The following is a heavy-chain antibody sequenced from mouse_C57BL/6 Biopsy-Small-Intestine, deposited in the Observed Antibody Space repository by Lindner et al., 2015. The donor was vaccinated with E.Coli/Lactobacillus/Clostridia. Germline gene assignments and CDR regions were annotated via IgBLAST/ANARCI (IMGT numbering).Heavy chain of an antibody. D-gene: IGHD2-1*01. CDR2: ISSVSNTI. Sequence: VQLQESGGGLVKPGGSLNLSCAASGFTFSDYGMHWVRQALEKGLEWIAHISSVSNTIYYADTVKGRFTISRDNAKRTLFLQMTSLRSEDTAMYYCARGNYGGNYFDYWGQGTTLTVSS. V-gene: IGHV5-17*01. CDR3: ARGNYGGNYFDY. CDR1: GFTFSDYG. J-gene: IGHJ2*01.